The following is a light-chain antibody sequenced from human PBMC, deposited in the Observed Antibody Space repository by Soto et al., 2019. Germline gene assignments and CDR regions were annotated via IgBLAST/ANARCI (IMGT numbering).Light chain of an antibody. CDR3: QQYGRSPPIT. J-gene: IGKJ5*01. V-gene: IGKV3-20*01. Sequence: EIVLTQSPATLSVSPGDRATLSCRASQTVRNNYLAWYQQKPGQAPRLLIYGASSRATGIPDRFSGSGSGTDFTLTISRLEPEDFAVYYCQQYGRSPPITFGQGTRLE. CDR1: QTVRNNY. CDR2: GAS.